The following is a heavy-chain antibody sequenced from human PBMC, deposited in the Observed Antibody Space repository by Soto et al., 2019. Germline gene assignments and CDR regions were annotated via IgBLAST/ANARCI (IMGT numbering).Heavy chain of an antibody. J-gene: IGHJ4*02. CDR2: ISFDGTNK. CDR1: GFTFSRYA. CDR3: AREDVYY. Sequence: QVQLVESGGGVVQPGRSLRLSCAASGFTFSRYAMHWVRQAPDKGLEWVAVISFDGTNKYYADSVKGRFTISRDNSRNTLYLQMNSLRAEDTAVYYCAREDVYYWGQGPLVTVSS. V-gene: IGHV3-30-3*01.